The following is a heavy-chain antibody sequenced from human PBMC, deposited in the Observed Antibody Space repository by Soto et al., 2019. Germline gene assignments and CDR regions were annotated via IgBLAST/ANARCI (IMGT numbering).Heavy chain of an antibody. Sequence: GGSLRLSCAASGFTFSDYYMSWIRQAPGKGLEWVSYISSSSSYTNYADSVKGRFTISRDNAKNSLYLQMNSLRAEDTAVYYCARDPTYYDILTGLGTIPAFDYWGQGTLVTVSS. D-gene: IGHD3-9*01. CDR1: GFTFSDYY. V-gene: IGHV3-11*06. CDR2: ISSSSSYT. J-gene: IGHJ4*02. CDR3: ARDPTYYDILTGLGTIPAFDY.